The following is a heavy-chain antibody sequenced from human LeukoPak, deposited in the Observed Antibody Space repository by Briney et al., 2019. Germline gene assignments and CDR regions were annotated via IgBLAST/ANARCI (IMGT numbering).Heavy chain of an antibody. CDR1: GLTFSSYG. J-gene: IGHJ4*02. Sequence: HPGGSLRLSCAASGLTFSSYGMSWVRQAPGKGLEWVSTLSGSDGTTYYAGSVKGRFTVSRDNTKNTFYLQMNSLRAEDTAVYYCAKRAPLYSSTPGNYFDSWGQGTLVTVSS. D-gene: IGHD6-19*01. V-gene: IGHV3-23*01. CDR3: AKRAPLYSSTPGNYFDS. CDR2: LSGSDGTT.